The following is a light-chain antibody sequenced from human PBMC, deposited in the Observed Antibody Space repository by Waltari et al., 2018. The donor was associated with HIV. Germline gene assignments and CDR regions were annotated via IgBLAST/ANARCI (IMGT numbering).Light chain of an antibody. CDR3: SSYRSGCIWV. CDR1: SSDIGGYNY. J-gene: IGLJ3*02. CDR2: YVS. Sequence: QSALTQPASVSGSPGQSIPISCTGTSSDIGGYNYVSWYQQHPGTAPKLMIYYVSNRRSGVSNRFSGSKSGNTASLTISGLQAEDEADYYCSSYRSGCIWVFGGGTKLTVL. V-gene: IGLV2-14*03.